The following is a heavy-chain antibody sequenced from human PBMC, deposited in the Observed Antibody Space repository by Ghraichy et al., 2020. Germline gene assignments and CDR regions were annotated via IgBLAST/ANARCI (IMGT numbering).Heavy chain of an antibody. CDR3: ASGGGGSGSYYNPLDY. J-gene: IGHJ4*02. CDR1: GGSISRYY. Sequence: SCTVSGGSISRYYWSWIRQPPGKGLEWIGYIYYSGSTNYNPSLKSRVTISVDTSKNQFSLKLSSVTAADTAVYYCASGGGGSGSYYNPLDYWGQGTLVTVSS. CDR2: IYYSGST. D-gene: IGHD3-10*01. V-gene: IGHV4-59*01.